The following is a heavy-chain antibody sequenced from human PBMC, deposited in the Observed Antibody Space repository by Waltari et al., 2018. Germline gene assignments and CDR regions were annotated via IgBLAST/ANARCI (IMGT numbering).Heavy chain of an antibody. Sequence: QVQLVQSEAEVKKPGASVKVPCKVSGYTLTEHSMHWVRQAPGKGLEWMGFFDPEDGETIYAQKFEGRVSMTEDTSTDTAYMELSSLRFEDTALYYCAPSRRERADGSYFDSWGQGTLVTVSS. D-gene: IGHD1-26*01. CDR1: GYTLTEHS. V-gene: IGHV1-24*01. J-gene: IGHJ4*02. CDR2: FDPEDGET. CDR3: APSRRERADGSYFDS.